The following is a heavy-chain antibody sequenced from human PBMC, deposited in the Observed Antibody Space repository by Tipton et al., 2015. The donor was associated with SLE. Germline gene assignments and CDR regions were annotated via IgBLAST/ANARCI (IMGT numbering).Heavy chain of an antibody. D-gene: IGHD5-12*01. Sequence: TLSLTCTVSGGSISSGSYYWSWIRQPAGKGLEWIGHIYTSGSTHYNPSLKSRVTISVDTSKNQFSLKLSSVTAADTAVYYCARMYSGYGVFDYWGQGTLVTVSS. V-gene: IGHV4-61*09. CDR2: IYTSGST. J-gene: IGHJ4*02. CDR1: GGSISSGSYY. CDR3: ARMYSGYGVFDY.